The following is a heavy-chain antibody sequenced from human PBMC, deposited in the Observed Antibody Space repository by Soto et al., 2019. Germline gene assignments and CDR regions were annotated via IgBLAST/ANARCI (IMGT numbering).Heavy chain of an antibody. CDR3: VREIASRL. Sequence: EVQVVESGGGLVQPGGSLRLSCAASGFTFTSYWMTWVRQAPGRGLEWVVNINKDGREKSYVDSVKGRFTISRDNAKSSLYLQMNSPRADDTAVYYCVREIASRLWGKGTTVIVSS. V-gene: IGHV3-7*01. CDR2: INKDGREK. D-gene: IGHD2-21*01. CDR1: GFTFTSYW. J-gene: IGHJ6*04.